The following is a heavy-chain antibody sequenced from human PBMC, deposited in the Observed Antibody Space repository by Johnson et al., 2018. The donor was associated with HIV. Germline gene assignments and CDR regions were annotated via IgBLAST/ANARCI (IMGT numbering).Heavy chain of an antibody. J-gene: IGHJ3*02. CDR2: ISWNSGSI. CDR1: GFTFDDYA. CDR3: AKAYSSSWYGLDAFDI. V-gene: IGHV3-9*01. D-gene: IGHD6-13*01. Sequence: VQLVESGGGVVQPGRSLRLSCAASGFTFDDYAMHWVRQAPGKGLEWVSGISWNSGSIGYADSVKGRFTISRDNAKNSLYLQMNSLRAEDTALYYCAKAYSSSWYGLDAFDIWGQGTMVTVSP.